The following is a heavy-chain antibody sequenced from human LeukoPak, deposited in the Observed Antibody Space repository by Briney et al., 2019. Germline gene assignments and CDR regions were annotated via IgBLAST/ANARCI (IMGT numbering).Heavy chain of an antibody. V-gene: IGHV1-18*01. CDR2: ISAYKGNT. D-gene: IGHD5-12*01. J-gene: IGHJ6*03. Sequence: GASVKVSCKASGYTFTSYGISWVRQAPGQGLEWMGWISAYKGNTNYAQKLQGRVTMTTDTSTSTAYMELRSLRSDDTAVYYCARVSGYENYYYYMDVWGIGTTVTVSS. CDR1: GYTFTSYG. CDR3: ARVSGYENYYYYMDV.